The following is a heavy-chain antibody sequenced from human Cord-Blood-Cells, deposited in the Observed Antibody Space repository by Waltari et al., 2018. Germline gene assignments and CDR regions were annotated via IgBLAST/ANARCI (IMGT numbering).Heavy chain of an antibody. CDR1: GITFSSYG. D-gene: IGHD1-7*01. CDR3: AKLSFLELRAFDI. Sequence: QVQLVESGGGVVQPGRSLSLSCAASGITFSSYGMHWVRKAPGKGLEWVAVISYDGSNKYYADSVKGRFTISRDNSKNTLYLQMNSLRAEDTAVYYCAKLSFLELRAFDIWGQGTMVTVSS. J-gene: IGHJ3*02. V-gene: IGHV3-30*18. CDR2: ISYDGSNK.